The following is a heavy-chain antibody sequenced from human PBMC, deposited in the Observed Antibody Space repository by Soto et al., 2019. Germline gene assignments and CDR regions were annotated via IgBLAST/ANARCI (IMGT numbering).Heavy chain of an antibody. CDR3: AKDRTLGAGSYVYCDY. D-gene: IGHD3-10*01. V-gene: IGHV3-23*01. CDR2: ISGTGGTT. Sequence: GGSLRLSCAASGFTFNNYALTWVRQAPGKGLEWVSSISGTGGTTYYADSVKGRFTISRDNSKNTLYLQMNTLRVEDTAVYYCAKDRTLGAGSYVYCDYWGQGTLVTVSS. CDR1: GFTFNNYA. J-gene: IGHJ4*02.